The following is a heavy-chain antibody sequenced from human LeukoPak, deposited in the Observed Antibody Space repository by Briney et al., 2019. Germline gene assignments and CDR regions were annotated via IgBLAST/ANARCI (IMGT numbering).Heavy chain of an antibody. J-gene: IGHJ4*02. V-gene: IGHV3-7*01. CDR3: ARAKPKNMVRGLIMRRESRYYFDY. Sequence: GGSLRLSCEASGFTFSSYWMRWVRRAPGKGLEWEANIKQDGSEKYYVDSVKGRFTISRDNAKNSLYLQMSSLRAEDTAVFYCARAKPKNMVRGLIMRRESRYYFDYWGQGTLVTVSS. CDR2: IKQDGSEK. D-gene: IGHD3-10*01. CDR1: GFTFSSYW.